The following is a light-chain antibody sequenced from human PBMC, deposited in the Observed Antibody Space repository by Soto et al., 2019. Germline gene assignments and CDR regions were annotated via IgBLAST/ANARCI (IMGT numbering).Light chain of an antibody. CDR2: DAS. Sequence: EIVLTQSPATLSLSPGERATLSCRASQSVSSYLAWYQQKPGQAPRLLIYDASNRATGIPARFSGSGSGTDFTLTISSLEPEVFAVYYRQQRSNWPPITFGQGTRLEIK. CDR1: QSVSSY. V-gene: IGKV3-11*01. J-gene: IGKJ5*01. CDR3: QQRSNWPPIT.